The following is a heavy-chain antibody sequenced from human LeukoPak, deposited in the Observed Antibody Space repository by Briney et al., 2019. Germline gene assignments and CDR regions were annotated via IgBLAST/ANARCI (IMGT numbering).Heavy chain of an antibody. J-gene: IGHJ5*02. V-gene: IGHV3-33*06. D-gene: IGHD3-3*01. CDR3: AKGGHNYDFWSGNLDP. CDR1: GFTFSSYG. CDR2: IWYDGSNK. Sequence: TGRSLRLSYAASGFTFSSYGMHWVRQAPGKGLEWVAVIWYDGSNKYYADSVKGRFTISRDNSKNTLYLQMNSLRAEDTAVYYCAKGGHNYDFWSGNLDPWGQGTLVTVSS.